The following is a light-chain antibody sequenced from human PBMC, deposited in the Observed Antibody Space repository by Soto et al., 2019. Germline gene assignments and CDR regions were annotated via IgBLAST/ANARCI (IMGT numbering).Light chain of an antibody. V-gene: IGLV1-40*01. Sequence: QSVLTQPPSVSGAPGQRVTISCTGSGSNIGAGYDVHWYQQLPGTAPKLLIYGNNNRPSRVPDRFSGSKSGTSASLAITGLQAEDEADYYCQSYDSSLSGSKVFGGGTQLTVL. CDR3: QSYDSSLSGSKV. CDR2: GNN. CDR1: GSNIGAGYD. J-gene: IGLJ2*01.